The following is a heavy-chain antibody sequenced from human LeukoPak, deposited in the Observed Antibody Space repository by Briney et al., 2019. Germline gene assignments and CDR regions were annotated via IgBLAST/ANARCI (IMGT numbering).Heavy chain of an antibody. CDR1: GYTFTSYD. V-gene: IGHV1-8*03. CDR3: ARGGADCSSTSCYSYYYYMDV. Sequence: GASVKVSCKASGYTFTSYDINWVRQATGQGLEWIGWMNPNSGNTGYAQKFQGRVTITRNTSISTAYMELSSLRSEDTAVYYCARGGADCSSTSCYSYYYYMDVWGKGTTVTVSS. J-gene: IGHJ6*03. D-gene: IGHD2-2*02. CDR2: MNPNSGNT.